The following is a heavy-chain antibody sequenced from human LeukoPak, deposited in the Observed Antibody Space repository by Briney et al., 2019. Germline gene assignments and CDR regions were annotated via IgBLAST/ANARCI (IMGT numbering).Heavy chain of an antibody. CDR1: GFTFSSHW. J-gene: IGHJ4*02. CDR3: ARADIAAAGTDY. V-gene: IGHV3-74*01. CDR2: INSDGSSI. D-gene: IGHD6-13*01. Sequence: GGFLRLSCAASGFTFSSHWMQWVRQAPGKGLVWVSRINSDGSSISYADSVKGRFTISRDNAKNTPYLQMNSLRAEDTAVYYCARADIAAAGTDYWGQGTLVTVSS.